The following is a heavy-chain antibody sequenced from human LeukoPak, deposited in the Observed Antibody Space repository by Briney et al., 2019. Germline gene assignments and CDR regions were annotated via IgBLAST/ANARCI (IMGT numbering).Heavy chain of an antibody. CDR3: ARSRGDTIFGAFSYMDV. D-gene: IGHD3-3*01. CDR1: GFTFSRYD. Sequence: GGSLRLSCAASGFTFSRYDMHWVRQATGKGLEWVSAIGTAGDTYYPGSVKGRFTISRENAKNSLYLQMNSLRAGDTAVYYCARSRGDTIFGAFSYMDVWGKGTTVTVSS. V-gene: IGHV3-13*01. J-gene: IGHJ6*03. CDR2: IGTAGDT.